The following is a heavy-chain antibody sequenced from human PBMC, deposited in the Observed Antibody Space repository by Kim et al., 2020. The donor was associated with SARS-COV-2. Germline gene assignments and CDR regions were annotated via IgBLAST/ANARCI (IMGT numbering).Heavy chain of an antibody. Sequence: ASVKVSCKVSGYTLTELSMHWVRQAPGKGLEWMGGFDPEDGETIYAQKFQGRVTMTEDTSTDTAYMELNSLRFEDTAVYYCAIVPVGATSYYCYMDVWGKGTTVTVSS. CDR3: AIVPVGATSYYCYMDV. CDR1: GYTLTELS. J-gene: IGHJ6*03. CDR2: FDPEDGET. V-gene: IGHV1-24*01. D-gene: IGHD1-26*01.